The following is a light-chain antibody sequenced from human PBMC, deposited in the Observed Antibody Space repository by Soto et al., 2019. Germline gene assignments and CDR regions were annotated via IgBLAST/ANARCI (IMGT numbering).Light chain of an antibody. CDR3: SSYTSIRHVV. CDR1: SSDVGGYNY. V-gene: IGLV2-14*01. J-gene: IGLJ2*01. Sequence: QSALTQPASVSGSPGQSITISCTGTSSDVGGYNYVSWYQQHPGKAPKLMIYDVSNRPSGVSNRFSGSKSGNTASLTISGLQAEDEADYYCSSYTSIRHVVFGGGIKLTVL. CDR2: DVS.